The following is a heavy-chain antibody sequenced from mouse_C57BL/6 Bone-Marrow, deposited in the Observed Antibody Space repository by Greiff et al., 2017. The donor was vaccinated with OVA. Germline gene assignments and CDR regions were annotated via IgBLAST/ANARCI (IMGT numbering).Heavy chain of an antibody. V-gene: IGHV1-81*01. Sequence: QVQLQQSGAELARPGASVKLSCKASGYTFTSYGISWVKQRTGQGLEWIGEIYPRSGNTYYNEKFKGKATLTADKSSSTAYMELRSLTSEDSAVYFWARGDSYYGSSYGYFDVWGTGTTVTVSS. D-gene: IGHD1-1*01. CDR2: IYPRSGNT. J-gene: IGHJ1*03. CDR3: ARGDSYYGSSYGYFDV. CDR1: GYTFTSYG.